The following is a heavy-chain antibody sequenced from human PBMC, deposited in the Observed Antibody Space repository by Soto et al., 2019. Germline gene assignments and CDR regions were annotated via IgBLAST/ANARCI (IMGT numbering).Heavy chain of an antibody. J-gene: IGHJ4*02. CDR3: ARTPDGYNLPFDY. Sequence: PSETLSLTCTVSGGSISSYYWSWIRQPPGKGLEWIGYIYYSGSTNYNPSLKSRVTISVDTSKNQFSLKLSSVTAADTAVYYCARTPDGYNLPFDYWGQGTLVTVSS. V-gene: IGHV4-59*01. D-gene: IGHD5-12*01. CDR2: IYYSGST. CDR1: GGSISSYY.